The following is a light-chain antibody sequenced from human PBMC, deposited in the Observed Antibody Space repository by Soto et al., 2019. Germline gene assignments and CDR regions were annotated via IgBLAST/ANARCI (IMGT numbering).Light chain of an antibody. J-gene: IGKJ4*01. Sequence: DIQLTQSPSFLSASVGDRVTITCRASQGFNSYLAWYQQKPGKAPKLLIYAASTLQSGVPSRFSGSGSGTEFTLTISSLQPEDCATYYCQQVHSYPRTFGGGTKVEIK. CDR1: QGFNSY. CDR3: QQVHSYPRT. CDR2: AAS. V-gene: IGKV1-9*01.